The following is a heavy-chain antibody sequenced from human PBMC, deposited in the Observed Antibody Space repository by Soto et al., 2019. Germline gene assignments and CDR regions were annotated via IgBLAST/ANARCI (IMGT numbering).Heavy chain of an antibody. V-gene: IGHV1-18*04. CDR3: ARVSIAAAGSYYYYGMDV. J-gene: IGHJ6*02. Sequence: GPSVKVSCKASGYTFTSYGISWVRQAPGQGLEWMGWISAYNGNTNYAQKLQGRVTMTTDTSTSTAYMELRSLRSDDTAVYYCARVSIAAAGSYYYYGMDVWGQGTTVTVSS. CDR1: GYTFTSYG. D-gene: IGHD6-13*01. CDR2: ISAYNGNT.